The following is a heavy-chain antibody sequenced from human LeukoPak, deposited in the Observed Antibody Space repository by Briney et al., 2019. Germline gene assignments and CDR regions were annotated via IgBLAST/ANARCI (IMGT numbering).Heavy chain of an antibody. CDR3: ARDSELYCSCVSCHIEAFDI. CDR1: AFTFSTYS. D-gene: IGHD2-15*01. J-gene: IGHJ3*02. Sequence: WGSLRLSSAASAFTFSTYSMNWVRQGPGKGLEGVSSISSSSSYIYYADSVKGRFTISRDNAKNSLYLQMNSLRAEDTAVYYCARDSELYCSCVSCHIEAFDIWGQGTMVTVSS. CDR2: ISSSSSYI. V-gene: IGHV3-21*01.